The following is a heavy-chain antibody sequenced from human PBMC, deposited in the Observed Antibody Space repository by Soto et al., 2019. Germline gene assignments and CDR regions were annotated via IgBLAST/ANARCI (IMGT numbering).Heavy chain of an antibody. CDR3: ARRGYGPGFPYYYGMDV. Sequence: QVQLQESGPGLVKPSETLSLTCTVSGGSMSSYYWSWIRQPPGKGLEWIGYIYYSGSTNYNPSLESRVTMSVDKPKNQFSLKLSSVTAADTAVYYCARRGYGPGFPYYYGMDVWCQGTTVTVSS. J-gene: IGHJ6*02. V-gene: IGHV4-59*01. D-gene: IGHD3-10*01. CDR2: IYYSGST. CDR1: GGSMSSYY.